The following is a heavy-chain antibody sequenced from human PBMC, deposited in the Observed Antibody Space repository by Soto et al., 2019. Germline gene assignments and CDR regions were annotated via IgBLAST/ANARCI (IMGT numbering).Heavy chain of an antibody. CDR2: INGGNGNT. CDR3: ARLKGMEENYYYHGMDV. CDR1: GYSVTTYA. J-gene: IGHJ6*02. D-gene: IGHD1-1*01. V-gene: IGHV1-3*01. Sequence: QVQVVQSGAEVKKPGASVKISCKASGYSVTTYAMHWVRQAPGQSLEWMAWINGGNGNTKYSQKFQDRVTITRDTSANIAYMELSSLRSEDSAVYYCARLKGMEENYYYHGMDVWGQGTTVSVSS.